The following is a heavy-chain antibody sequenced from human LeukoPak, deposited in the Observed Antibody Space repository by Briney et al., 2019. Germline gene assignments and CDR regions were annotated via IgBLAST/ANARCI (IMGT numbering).Heavy chain of an antibody. CDR3: ARVGRPNLKGNPYYYYYMDV. CDR1: EFTFISSS. V-gene: IGHV3-30*04. Sequence: GGSLRLSCAASEFTFISSSMYWDRQAPGKGLEWVAVISYDGGKKSYADSVKGRFTISRDNSRNTLYLQMSSLRADDTAVYYCARVGRPNLKGNPYYYYYMDVWGKGTTVTVSS. D-gene: IGHD1-26*01. CDR2: ISYDGGKK. J-gene: IGHJ6*03.